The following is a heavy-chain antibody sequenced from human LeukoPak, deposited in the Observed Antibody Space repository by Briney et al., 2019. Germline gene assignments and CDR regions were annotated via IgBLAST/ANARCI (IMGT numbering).Heavy chain of an antibody. Sequence: GGSLRLSCAASGFTFSSFEMIWVRQAPGKGLEWVSHISSSGTIIYYTDSVKGRFTVSRDNAKNSLHLQMNSLRAEDTAVYYCAFGTAYYFDYWGQGTLVTVSS. CDR2: ISSSGTII. CDR3: AFGTAYYFDY. J-gene: IGHJ4*02. CDR1: GFTFSSFE. V-gene: IGHV3-48*03. D-gene: IGHD2-21*02.